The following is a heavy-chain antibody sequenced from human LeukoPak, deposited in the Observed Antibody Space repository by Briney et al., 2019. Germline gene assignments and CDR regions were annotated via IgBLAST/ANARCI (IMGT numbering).Heavy chain of an antibody. CDR1: GFTFSSYE. J-gene: IGHJ4*02. Sequence: GGSLRLSCAASGFTFSSYEMNWVRQAPEKGLEWISYIGRSGDSIYYADSLKGRVTISRDNAKASLYLQMNSLRAEDTAVYYCAREAPRYRGFDYWGQGTLVTVSS. D-gene: IGHD1-1*01. V-gene: IGHV3-48*03. CDR3: AREAPRYRGFDY. CDR2: IGRSGDSI.